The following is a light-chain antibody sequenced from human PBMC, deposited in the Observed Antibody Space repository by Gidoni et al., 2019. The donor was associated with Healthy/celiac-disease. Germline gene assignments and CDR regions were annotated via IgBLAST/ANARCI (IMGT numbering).Light chain of an antibody. CDR3: SSYTSSSTLVV. CDR1: SSDVGGYNY. CDR2: EVS. V-gene: IGLV2-14*01. J-gene: IGLJ2*01. Sequence: QPALTQPASVSGSPGQSITISCPGTSSDVGGYNYVSWYQQHPGKAPKLMIYEVSNRPSGVSNRFSGSKSGNTASLTISGLQAEDEADYYCSSYTSSSTLVVFGGGTKLTVL.